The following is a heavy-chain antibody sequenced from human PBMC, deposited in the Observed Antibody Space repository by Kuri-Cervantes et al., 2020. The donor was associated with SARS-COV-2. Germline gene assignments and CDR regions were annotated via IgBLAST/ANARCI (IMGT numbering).Heavy chain of an antibody. CDR2: IIPILGIA. CDR3: ARLPVRGSSCCYNWFDP. CDR1: GGTFSSYA. Sequence: GGSLRLSCKASGGTFSSYAISWVRQAPGQGLEWMGGIIPILGIANYAQKFQGRVTITADKSTSTAYMELSSLRSEDTAVYYCARLPVRGSSCCYNWFDPWGQGTLVTVSS. D-gene: IGHD6-13*01. J-gene: IGHJ5*02. V-gene: IGHV1-69*10.